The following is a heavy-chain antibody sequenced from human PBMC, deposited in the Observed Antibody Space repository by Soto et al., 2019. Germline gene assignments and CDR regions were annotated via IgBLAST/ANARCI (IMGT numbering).Heavy chain of an antibody. Sequence: PSETLSLTCTVSGGSISSADYHWNWIRQPPGKGLEWIGYMYNTGSTVYNPSFKSRVTISVDTSKNQFSLKLNSVTAADTAVYYCARDLWGYCGTDCYPLDVWGQGTTVTVSS. J-gene: IGHJ6*02. CDR1: GGSISSADYH. V-gene: IGHV4-61*08. CDR3: ARDLWGYCGTDCYPLDV. D-gene: IGHD2-21*02. CDR2: MYNTGST.